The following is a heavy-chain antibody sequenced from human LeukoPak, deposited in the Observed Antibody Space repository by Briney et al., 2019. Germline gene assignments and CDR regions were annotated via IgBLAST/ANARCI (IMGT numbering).Heavy chain of an antibody. CDR3: ARAVWSYYSNYGYYYYYIDV. CDR1: GGSFSGYY. J-gene: IGHJ6*03. Sequence: SETLSLTCAVYGGSFSGYYWSWIRQPPGKGLEWIGEINHSGSTNYNPSLKSRVTISVDTSKNQFSLKLSSVTAADTAVYYCARAVWSYYSNYGYYYYYIDVWGKGTTVTVSS. CDR2: INHSGST. D-gene: IGHD4-11*01. V-gene: IGHV4-34*01.